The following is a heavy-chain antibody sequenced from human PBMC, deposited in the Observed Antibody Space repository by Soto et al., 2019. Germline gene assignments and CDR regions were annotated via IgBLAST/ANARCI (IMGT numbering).Heavy chain of an antibody. CDR2: IYYSGST. J-gene: IGHJ5*02. V-gene: IGHV4-59*01. D-gene: IGHD1-1*01. CDR1: GGSMSSYY. Sequence: SKTLSLTCTVSGGSMSSYYWSWIRQPPGKGLEWIGYIYYSGSTNYNPSLKSRVTISVDTSKNQFSLKLSSVTAADTAVYYCAGTSSINWFDPWGQGTLVTVSS. CDR3: AGTSSINWFDP.